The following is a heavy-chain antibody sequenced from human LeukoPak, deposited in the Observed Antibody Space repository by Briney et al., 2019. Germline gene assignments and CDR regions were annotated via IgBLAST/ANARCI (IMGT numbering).Heavy chain of an antibody. CDR1: GGSISSSSYY. D-gene: IGHD5-12*01. J-gene: IGHJ5*02. V-gene: IGHV4-39*07. CDR2: IYYSGST. CDR3: ARARREGWLTRNWFDP. Sequence: SETLSLTCTVSGGSISSSSYYWGWIRQPPGKGLEWIGSIYYSGSTYYNPSLKSRVTISVDTSKNQFSLKLSSVTAADTAVYYCARARREGWLTRNWFDPWGQGTLVTVSS.